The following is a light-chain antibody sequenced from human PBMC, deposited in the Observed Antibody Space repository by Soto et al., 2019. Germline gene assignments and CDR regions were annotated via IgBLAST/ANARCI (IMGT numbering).Light chain of an antibody. CDR3: MQALQTWT. J-gene: IGKJ1*01. CDR2: LGS. V-gene: IGKV2-28*01. CDR1: QSLLHSNGYNF. Sequence: EIVMTQSPLSLPVTPGEPASISCRSSQSLLHSNGYNFLNWYLQKPGQSPQLLIFLGSNRASGVPDRFSGSGSGTDFTLKISRVEAEDVGVYYCMQALQTWTF.